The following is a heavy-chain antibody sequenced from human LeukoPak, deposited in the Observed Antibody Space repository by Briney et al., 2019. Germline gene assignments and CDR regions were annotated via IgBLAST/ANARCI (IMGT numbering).Heavy chain of an antibody. CDR1: GYTFTNYA. CDR3: ARDLGSYSGSYYMYNWFDP. J-gene: IGHJ5*02. D-gene: IGHD1-26*01. CDR2: INAGNGNT. V-gene: IGHV1-3*01. Sequence: ASVTVSCKASGYTFTNYAIHWVRQAPGQRLEWMGWINAGNGNTKYTRKFQGRVTITRDTSASTAYMELSSLRSEDAAVYYCARDLGSYSGSYYMYNWFDPWGQGTLVTVSS.